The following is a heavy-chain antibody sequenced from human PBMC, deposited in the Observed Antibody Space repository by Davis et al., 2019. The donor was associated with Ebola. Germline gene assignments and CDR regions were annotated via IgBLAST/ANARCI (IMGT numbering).Heavy chain of an antibody. D-gene: IGHD4-17*01. CDR1: GIAFRTYD. Sequence: PGGSLRLSCAASGIAFRTYDMHWVRHTTGKGLEWVSVIGTAGDTYYRGSVKGRFTISREKARNSLYLQMNSLTAGDTAVYYCARAQFGDVVLDYWGQGTLVTVSS. V-gene: IGHV3-13*01. CDR2: IGTAGDT. CDR3: ARAQFGDVVLDY. J-gene: IGHJ4*02.